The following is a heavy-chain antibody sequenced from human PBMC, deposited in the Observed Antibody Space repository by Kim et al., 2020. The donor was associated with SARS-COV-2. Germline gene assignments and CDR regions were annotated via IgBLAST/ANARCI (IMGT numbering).Heavy chain of an antibody. J-gene: IGHJ6*03. CDR1: GFTFSNYD. CDR2: IVTAGDT. V-gene: IGHV3-13*01. CDR3: ARSNWDGYYYYYYMDV. D-gene: IGHD7-27*01. Sequence: GGSLRLSCVASGFTFSNYDMHWVRQGTGKTLEWVSTIVTAGDTYYPGSVKGRVTISRENAKNSLYLQMNSLRAGDTAVYYCARSNWDGYYYYYYMDVWG.